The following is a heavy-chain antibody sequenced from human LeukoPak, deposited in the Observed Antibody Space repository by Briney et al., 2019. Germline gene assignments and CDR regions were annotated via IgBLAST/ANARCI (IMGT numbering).Heavy chain of an antibody. CDR2: MNPNSGNT. CDR1: KDTFTTYD. V-gene: IGHV1-8*01. D-gene: IGHD4-17*01. Sequence: ASVKVSCKASKDTFTTYDVNWVRQATGLGLEWMGWMNPNSGNTGYAQKFQGRVTMTMNSSISTAYMELTSLTSEDTAVYYCARSTTGARRRYDYWGQGTLVTVSP. J-gene: IGHJ4*02. CDR3: ARSTTGARRRYDY.